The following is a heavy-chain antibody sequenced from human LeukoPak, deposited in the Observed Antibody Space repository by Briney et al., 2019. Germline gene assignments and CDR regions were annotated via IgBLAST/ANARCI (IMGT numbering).Heavy chain of an antibody. CDR3: TRVGYIDEGIDY. CDR1: GFPFSSYW. V-gene: IGHV3-7*04. Sequence: GGSLRLSCVASGFPFSSYWMTWVRQAPGKGLEWVASIKQDGSKKSYVDSVKGRFTISRDNAKNSLYLQMNSLRAEDTAIYYCTRVGYIDEGIDYWGQGTLVTVSS. D-gene: IGHD5-24*01. J-gene: IGHJ4*02. CDR2: IKQDGSKK.